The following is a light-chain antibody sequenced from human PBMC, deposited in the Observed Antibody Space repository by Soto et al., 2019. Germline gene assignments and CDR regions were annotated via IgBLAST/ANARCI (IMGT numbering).Light chain of an antibody. CDR3: QQFSSYPLT. CDR1: QSVSSY. CDR2: DAS. V-gene: IGKV3-11*01. J-gene: IGKJ4*01. Sequence: IVLTQSPATLSLSPGERATLSCRASQSVSSYLAWYQQKPGQAPRLLIYDASSRATGIPDRFSGGGSGTDFTLTISRLEPEDFAVYYCQQFSSYPLTFGGGTKV.